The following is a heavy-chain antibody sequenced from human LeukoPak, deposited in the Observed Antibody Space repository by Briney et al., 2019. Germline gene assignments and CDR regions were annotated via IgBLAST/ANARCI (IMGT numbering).Heavy chain of an antibody. Sequence: GGSLRLSCAASGSSFSNFQMNWFRQAPGKGLEWISFIDSSGSDIYYADSVKGRFTIYRDKGKNSLFLQMMSLRDEAAGVYYCARDFYDRTGYDYWGQGALVTVSS. CDR2: IDSSGSDI. V-gene: IGHV3-48*03. D-gene: IGHD3-22*01. CDR1: GSSFSNFQ. CDR3: ARDFYDRTGYDY. J-gene: IGHJ4*02.